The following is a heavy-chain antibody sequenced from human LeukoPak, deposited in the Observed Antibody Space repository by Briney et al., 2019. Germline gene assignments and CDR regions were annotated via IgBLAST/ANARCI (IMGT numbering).Heavy chain of an antibody. Sequence: PSETLSLTCTVSGTPISSSSYYWGWIRQPPGKGLEWIGNIFYSGSTSYNPSLKSRVTISVDSPKNQFSLKLSSVTATDTAVYYCARTNSSGYYYGSYAFDIWGQGTKVTVSS. CDR1: GTPISSSSYY. J-gene: IGHJ3*02. D-gene: IGHD3-22*01. V-gene: IGHV4-39*01. CDR2: IFYSGST. CDR3: ARTNSSGYYYGSYAFDI.